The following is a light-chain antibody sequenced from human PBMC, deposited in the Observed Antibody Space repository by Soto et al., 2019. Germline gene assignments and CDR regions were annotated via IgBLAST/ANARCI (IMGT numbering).Light chain of an antibody. CDR1: QSISSY. V-gene: IGKV3-11*01. Sequence: ETVLTQFPATLSLSPGERATLSCRASQSISSYLAWYQQKPGQAPRLLIYDASNRATGIPARFCGSASGTDFTLTISSLEPEDFAVYYCQQRNTWPLTFGGGTKVEIK. CDR3: QQRNTWPLT. CDR2: DAS. J-gene: IGKJ4*01.